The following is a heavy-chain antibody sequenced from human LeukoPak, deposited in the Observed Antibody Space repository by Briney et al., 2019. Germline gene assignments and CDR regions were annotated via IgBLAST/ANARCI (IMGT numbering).Heavy chain of an antibody. CDR3: AKTHYVYLDS. D-gene: IGHD4-17*01. V-gene: IGHV3-21*04. Sequence: PGGSLRLSCAASGFTFSSYSMNWVRQAPGKGLEWVSSISSSSSYIYYADSVKGRFTISRDNAKNSLYLQMNSLRDEDSAVYYCAKTHYVYLDSWGQGTLVTVSS. CDR2: ISSSSSYI. CDR1: GFTFSSYS. J-gene: IGHJ4*02.